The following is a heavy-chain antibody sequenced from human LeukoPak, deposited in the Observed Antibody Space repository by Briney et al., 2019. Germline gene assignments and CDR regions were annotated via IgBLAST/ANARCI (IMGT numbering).Heavy chain of an antibody. CDR1: GFTFSSYA. V-gene: IGHV3-23*01. CDR3: AQVGTTVVLKGDAFDI. Sequence: GGSLRLSCAVSGFTFSSYAMSWAREAPGKGLEWVSAISGSGGSTYYADSVKGRFTISRDNSKNTLYLQMNSLRAEDTAVYYCAQVGTTVVLKGDAFDIWGQGTMVTVSS. CDR2: ISGSGGST. D-gene: IGHD4-23*01. J-gene: IGHJ3*02.